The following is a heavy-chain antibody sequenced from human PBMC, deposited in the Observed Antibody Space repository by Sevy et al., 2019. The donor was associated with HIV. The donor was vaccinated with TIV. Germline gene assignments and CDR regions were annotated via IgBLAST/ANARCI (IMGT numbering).Heavy chain of an antibody. J-gene: IGHJ6*02. CDR1: GFTFYYAW. CDR2: IKSKADGVTT. V-gene: IGHV3-15*01. Sequence: GGSLRLSCAASGFTFYYAWMSWVRQAPGKGLEWVGRIKSKADGVTTEYAAAVKGRFTISRDDSKNTLYLQMSSLKTEDTAIYYCSTDPIIVLLVTDGMDVWGQGTTVTVSS. CDR3: STDPIIVLLVTDGMDV. D-gene: IGHD2-8*02.